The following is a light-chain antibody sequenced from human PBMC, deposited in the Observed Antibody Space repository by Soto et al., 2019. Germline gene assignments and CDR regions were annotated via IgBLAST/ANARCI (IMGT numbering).Light chain of an antibody. Sequence: EIVLTQSPATLSLSPGERATLSCRASQSVSSYLAWYQQKPGQAPRLLIYDASNRATGIPARFTGSGSGTDXXXXXXXXEPEDFAVYYGQQRSNGPLTFGGGTKVEIK. V-gene: IGKV3-11*01. J-gene: IGKJ4*01. CDR1: QSVSSY. CDR3: QQRSNGPLT. CDR2: DAS.